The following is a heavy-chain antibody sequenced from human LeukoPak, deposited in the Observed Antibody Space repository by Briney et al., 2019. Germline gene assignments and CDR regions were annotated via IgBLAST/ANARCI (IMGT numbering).Heavy chain of an antibody. J-gene: IGHJ4*02. CDR3: ARGRLPYDSSGYSSDY. Sequence: ASVKVSCKASGYTFTSYAMHWVRQAPGQRLEWMGWMNPNSGNTGYAQKFQGRVTITRNTSISTAYMELSSLRSEDTAVYYCARGRLPYDSSGYSSDYWGQGTLVTVSS. V-gene: IGHV1-8*03. CDR2: MNPNSGNT. D-gene: IGHD3-22*01. CDR1: GYTFTSYA.